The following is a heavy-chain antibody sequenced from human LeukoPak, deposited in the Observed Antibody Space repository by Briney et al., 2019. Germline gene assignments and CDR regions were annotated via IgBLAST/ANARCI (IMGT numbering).Heavy chain of an antibody. CDR1: GFTFSSFA. V-gene: IGHV3-23*01. CDR3: AKQLGYCSGGSCYFDY. J-gene: IGHJ4*02. CDR2: INPSGGST. Sequence: GGSLRLSCAASGFTFSSFAMSWVRQAPGKGLEWVSAINPSGGSTYYADSVKGRITISRDNSKNTLYLQMNSLRAEDTAVYYCAKQLGYCSGGSCYFDYWGQGTLVTVSS. D-gene: IGHD2-15*01.